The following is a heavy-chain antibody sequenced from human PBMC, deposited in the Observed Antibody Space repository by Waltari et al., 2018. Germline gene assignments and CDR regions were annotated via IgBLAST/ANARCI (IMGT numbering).Heavy chain of an antibody. D-gene: IGHD3-16*01. Sequence: QVQLVESGGDVVQPGRSLRLSCPASGLPHSGYGMLWVRQAPGKWLEWVTGILYDGNNKYYADSVKGRFTISRDNSKSTLYLQMDSLTAEDTAVYYCARGLLMNPVLIDFWGQGTLVTVSS. CDR3: ARGLLMNPVLIDF. CDR1: GLPHSGYG. V-gene: IGHV3-33*01. J-gene: IGHJ4*02. CDR2: ILYDGNNK.